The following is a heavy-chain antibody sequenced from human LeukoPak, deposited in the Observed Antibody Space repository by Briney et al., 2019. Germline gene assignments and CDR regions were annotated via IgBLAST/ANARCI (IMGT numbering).Heavy chain of an antibody. CDR2: IIPIFGTA. D-gene: IGHD4-23*01. CDR1: GGTFSSYA. J-gene: IGHJ4*02. CDR3: RTHSTVVTQPAFDS. Sequence: SVKVSCKASGGTFSSYAISWVRPAPGQGLKWMGGIIPIFGTANYAQKFQGRVTITAVESTSTAYMELSSLRSEDTAVYYCRTHSTVVTQPAFDSWGQGTLVTVSS. V-gene: IGHV1-69*13.